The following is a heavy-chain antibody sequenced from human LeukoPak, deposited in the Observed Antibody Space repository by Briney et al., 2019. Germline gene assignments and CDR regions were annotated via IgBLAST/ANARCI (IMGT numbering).Heavy chain of an antibody. J-gene: IGHJ4*02. Sequence: ASVKVSCKASGYTFTGYFVRWVRQAPGQGLQWMGWINPNTGGTNYAQKFQGRVTMTRDTSISTAYMELSRLRSDDTAVYYCASGDYGDPPLNYWGQGTLVTVSS. CDR1: GYTFTGYF. V-gene: IGHV1-2*02. CDR3: ASGDYGDPPLNY. CDR2: INPNTGGT. D-gene: IGHD4/OR15-4a*01.